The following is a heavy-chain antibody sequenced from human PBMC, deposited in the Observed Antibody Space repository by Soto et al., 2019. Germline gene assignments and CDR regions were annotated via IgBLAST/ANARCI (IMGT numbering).Heavy chain of an antibody. CDR2: IYTSGST. J-gene: IGHJ5*02. CDR1: GGSISSYY. D-gene: IGHD2-15*01. CDR3: ARDREEYCSGGSCYSLWFDP. Sequence: PSETLSLTCIVSGGSISSYYWSWIRQPAGKGLEWIGRIYTSGSTNYNPSLKSRVTMSVDTSKNQFSLKLSSVTAADTAVYYCARDREEYCSGGSCYSLWFDPWGQGTLVTVSS. V-gene: IGHV4-4*07.